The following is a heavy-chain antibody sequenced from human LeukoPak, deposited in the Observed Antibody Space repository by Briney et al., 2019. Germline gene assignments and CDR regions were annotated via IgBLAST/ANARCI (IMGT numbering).Heavy chain of an antibody. V-gene: IGHV3-11*01. Sequence: PGGSLRLSCAASGFTFSDYYMSWIRQAPGKGLEWVSYISSSGSTIYYADSVKGRFTISRDNAKNSLYLQMNSLRAEDTALYYCARDGSGVRIQLWATNRYYYYYMDVWGEGTTVTVSS. CDR1: GFTFSDYY. J-gene: IGHJ6*03. CDR3: ARDGSGVRIQLWATNRYYYYYMDV. D-gene: IGHD5-18*01. CDR2: ISSSGSTI.